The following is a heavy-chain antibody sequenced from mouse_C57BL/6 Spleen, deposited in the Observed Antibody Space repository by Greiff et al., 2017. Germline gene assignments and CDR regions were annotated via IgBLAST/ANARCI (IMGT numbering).Heavy chain of an antibody. CDR1: GYTFTSYW. D-gene: IGHD4-1*01. CDR2: IYPGSGST. J-gene: IGHJ2*01. CDR3: ARPSHWGVGYFDY. V-gene: IGHV1-55*01. Sequence: VQLLQPGAELVKPGASVKMSCKASGYTFTSYWITWVKQRPGQGLEWIGDIYPGSGSTNYTDKFKSKATMTVDKSTITAYMQLSILKSEDSAVYYCARPSHWGVGYFDYWGQGTTLTVSS.